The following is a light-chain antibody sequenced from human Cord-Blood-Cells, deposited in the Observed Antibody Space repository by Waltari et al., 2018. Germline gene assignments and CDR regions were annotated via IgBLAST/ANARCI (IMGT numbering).Light chain of an antibody. J-gene: IGLJ3*02. Sequence: QAAPTQPAPVSGSPGQSITIPWTGTNSDAGSYNLVSWYQQHPGKAPKLMIYEGSKRPSGVSNRFSGSKSGNTASLTISGLQAEDEADYYCCSYAGSSTWVFGGGTKLTVL. V-gene: IGLV2-23*01. CDR2: EGS. CDR3: CSYAGSSTWV. CDR1: NSDAGSYNL.